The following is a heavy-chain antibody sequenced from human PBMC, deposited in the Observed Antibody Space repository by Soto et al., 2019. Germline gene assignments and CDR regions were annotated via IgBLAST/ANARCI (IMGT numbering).Heavy chain of an antibody. CDR2: ISAYNGNT. CDR3: ASTPQYSSSSSAFDI. CDR1: GYTFTSYG. V-gene: IGHV1-18*04. Sequence: QVQLVQSGAEVKKPGASVKVSCKASGYTFTSYGIIWVRPAPGQGLEWMGWISAYNGNTNYAQKLQGRVTMTTDTSTSTAYMELRSLRSDDTAVYYCASTPQYSSSSSAFDIWGQGTMVTVSS. D-gene: IGHD6-6*01. J-gene: IGHJ3*02.